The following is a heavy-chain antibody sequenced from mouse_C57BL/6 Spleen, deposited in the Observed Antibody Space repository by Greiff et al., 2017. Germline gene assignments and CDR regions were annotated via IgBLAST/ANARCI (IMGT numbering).Heavy chain of an antibody. J-gene: IGHJ4*01. CDR1: GYTFTSYW. D-gene: IGHD1-1*01. CDR2: IDPSDSYT. CDR3: AMVYYGSSPYAMDY. V-gene: IGHV1-69*01. Sequence: VQLQQPGAELVMPGASVKLSCKASGYTFTSYWMHWVKQRPGQGLEWIGEIDPSDSYTNYNQKFKGKSTLTVDKSSSTAYMQLSSLTSEDSAVYYCAMVYYGSSPYAMDYWGQGTSVTVSS.